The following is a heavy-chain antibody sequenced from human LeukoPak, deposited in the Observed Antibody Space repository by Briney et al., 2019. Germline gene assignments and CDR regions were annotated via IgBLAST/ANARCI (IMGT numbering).Heavy chain of an antibody. J-gene: IGHJ4*02. CDR2: IYYSGST. Sequence: SETLSLTCTVSDGSLSSSIYYWGWIRQPPGKGLEWIGSIYYSGSTYYNPSLKSRVTISVDTSKNQFSLKLSSVTAADTAVYYCARLESSGWYYFDYWGQGTLVTVSS. V-gene: IGHV4-39*01. CDR1: DGSLSSSIYY. D-gene: IGHD6-19*01. CDR3: ARLESSGWYYFDY.